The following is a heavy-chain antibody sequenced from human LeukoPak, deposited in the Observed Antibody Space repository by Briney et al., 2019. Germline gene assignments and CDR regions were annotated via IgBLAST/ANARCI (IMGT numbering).Heavy chain of an antibody. V-gene: IGHV5-51*01. J-gene: IGHJ6*02. CDR1: GYIFTSYW. CDR3: ARQGCSSTSCYYYYGMDV. Sequence: HGESLKISCKGSGYIFTSYWIGWVRQMPGKGLEWMGIIYPGDSDTRYSPSFQGHVTISADKSISTAYLQWSSLKASDTAMYYCARQGCSSTSCYYYYGMDVWGQGTTVTVSS. D-gene: IGHD2-2*01. CDR2: IYPGDSDT.